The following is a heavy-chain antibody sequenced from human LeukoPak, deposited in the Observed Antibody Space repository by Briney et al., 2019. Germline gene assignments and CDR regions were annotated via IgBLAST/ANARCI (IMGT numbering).Heavy chain of an antibody. CDR3: ARLLGGDYVYYYYYYMDV. D-gene: IGHD4-17*01. CDR1: GFTFDDYG. Sequence: GSLRLSCAASGFTFDDYGMSWIRQPPGKGLEWIGEINHSGSTNYNPSLKSRVTISVDTSKNQFSLKLSSVTAADTAVYYCARLLGGDYVYYYYYYMDVWGKGTTVTISS. V-gene: IGHV4-34*01. J-gene: IGHJ6*03. CDR2: INHSGST.